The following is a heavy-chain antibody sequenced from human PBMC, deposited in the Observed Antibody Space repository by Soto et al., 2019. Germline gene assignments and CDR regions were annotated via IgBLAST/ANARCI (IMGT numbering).Heavy chain of an antibody. CDR1: GYTFTSYG. D-gene: IGHD6-19*01. CDR2: ISAYNGNT. Sequence: ASVKVSCKASGYTFTSYGISWVRQAPGQGLEWMGWISAYNGNTNYAQKLQGRVTMTADTSTSTAYMELRSLRSDDTAVYYCAREAVADSPDWFDPWGQGTLVTVSS. J-gene: IGHJ5*02. CDR3: AREAVADSPDWFDP. V-gene: IGHV1-18*01.